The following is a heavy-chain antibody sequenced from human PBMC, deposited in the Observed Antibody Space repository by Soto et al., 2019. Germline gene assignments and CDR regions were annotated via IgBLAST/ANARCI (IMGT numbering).Heavy chain of an antibody. CDR3: ASDSAPVDY. V-gene: IGHV1-18*01. Sequence: QVQLVQSGAEVKKPGASVKVSCKASGYTFTSYGISWVRQAPGQGLEWMGWISAYNGNTKYAQKLQGRVTMTTDTCTSTAYMELRRLRSHDTAVYYCASDSAPVDYWGQGTLVTVSS. CDR1: GYTFTSYG. J-gene: IGHJ4*02. CDR2: ISAYNGNT.